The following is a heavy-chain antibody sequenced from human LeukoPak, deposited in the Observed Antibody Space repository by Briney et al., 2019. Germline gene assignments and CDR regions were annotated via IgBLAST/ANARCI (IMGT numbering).Heavy chain of an antibody. Sequence: ASVKVSCKASGYTFTSYGISWVRQAPGQGLEWMGWISAYNGNTNYAQKLQGRVTMTTDTSTSTAYMELRSLRSDDTAVYYCARGYLYYGFWSGWLDYWGQGTLVTVSS. CDR3: ARGYLYYGFWSGWLDY. J-gene: IGHJ4*02. CDR2: ISAYNGNT. D-gene: IGHD3-3*01. V-gene: IGHV1-18*01. CDR1: GYTFTSYG.